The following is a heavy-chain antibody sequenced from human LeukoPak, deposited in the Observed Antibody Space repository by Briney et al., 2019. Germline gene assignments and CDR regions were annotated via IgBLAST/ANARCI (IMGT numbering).Heavy chain of an antibody. Sequence: SETLSLTCAVYGGSFSGYYWSWIRQPPGKGLEWIGEINHSGSTNYNPSLKSRVTISVDKSKNQFSLKLSSVTAADTAVYYCARQTGSGLFILPGGQGTLVTVSS. CDR1: GGSFSGYY. CDR3: ARQTGSGLFILP. D-gene: IGHD3/OR15-3a*01. V-gene: IGHV4-34*01. J-gene: IGHJ4*02. CDR2: INHSGST.